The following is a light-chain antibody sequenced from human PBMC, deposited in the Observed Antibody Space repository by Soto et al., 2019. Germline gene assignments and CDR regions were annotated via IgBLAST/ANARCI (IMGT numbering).Light chain of an antibody. V-gene: IGKV3-11*01. J-gene: IGKJ4*01. CDR1: QSVGRN. Sequence: EIVLTQSPATLSLSPGERATLSCRATQSVGRNLAWYQQKPGQAPRLLIYGVSNRATGIPARFSGSGSGTDFNLTIGSLEPEDFAVYYCQQRSNWLTFGGGTKVEIK. CDR3: QQRSNWLT. CDR2: GVS.